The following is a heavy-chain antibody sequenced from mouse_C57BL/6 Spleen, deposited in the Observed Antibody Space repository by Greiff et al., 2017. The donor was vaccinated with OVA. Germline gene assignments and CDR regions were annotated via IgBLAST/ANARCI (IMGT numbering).Heavy chain of an antibody. D-gene: IGHD3-2*02. CDR3: ASLGTAQAWFAY. CDR2: IYPGAGDT. V-gene: IGHV1-82*01. Sequence: QVQLQQSGPELVKPGASVKISCKASGYAFSSSWMNWVKRRPGKGLEWIGRIYPGAGDTNYNGKFKGKATLPADNSSSTAYMQLSILTSEDSAVYFCASLGTAQAWFAYWGQGTLVTVSA. CDR1: GYAFSSSW. J-gene: IGHJ3*01.